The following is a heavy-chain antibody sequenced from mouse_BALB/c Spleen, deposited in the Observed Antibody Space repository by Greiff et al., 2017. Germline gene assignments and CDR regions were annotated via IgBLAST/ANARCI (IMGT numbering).Heavy chain of an antibody. CDR3: ARARDGRLPSY. CDR1: GYTFTDYA. J-gene: IGHJ3*01. CDR2: ISTYYGNT. Sequence: VQLQQSGPELVRPGVSVKISCKGSGYTFTDYAMHWVKQSPAKSLEWIGVISTYYGNTNYNQKFKGKATMTVDKSSSTAYMELARLTSEDSAIYYCARARDGRLPSYWGQGTLVTVSA. V-gene: IGHV1-67*01. D-gene: IGHD1-2*01.